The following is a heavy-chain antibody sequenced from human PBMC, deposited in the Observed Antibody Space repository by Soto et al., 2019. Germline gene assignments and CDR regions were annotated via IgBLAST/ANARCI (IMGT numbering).Heavy chain of an antibody. D-gene: IGHD3-16*01. CDR3: VRIRYQLPSSVLWLDP. V-gene: IGHV4-34*01. CDR2: INHVGGT. Sequence: SETLSLTCAVYGGFLSESYWTWIRQPPGKGLEWIGEINHVGGTNYNPSLKSRVTMSVDTSQNQFSLRLISVTAADTAMYFCVRIRYQLPSSVLWLDPWGQGTPVTGSS. CDR1: GGFLSESY. J-gene: IGHJ5*02.